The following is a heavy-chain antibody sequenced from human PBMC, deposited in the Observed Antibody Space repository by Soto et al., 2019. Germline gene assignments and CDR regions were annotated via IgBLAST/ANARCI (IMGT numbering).Heavy chain of an antibody. Sequence: EVQLVESGGDLVQPGGSLRLSCAASGFTFSSYWMHWVRQAPGKGLVWVARVNSDGSSTAYADSVKGQFTISRDNAKNTLYLQMNSLRAEDTAVYYCARDVVARDLDFDCWGQGNLVTVSS. D-gene: IGHD2-21*01. CDR3: ARDVVARDLDFDC. J-gene: IGHJ4*02. CDR2: VNSDGSST. V-gene: IGHV3-74*01. CDR1: GFTFSSYW.